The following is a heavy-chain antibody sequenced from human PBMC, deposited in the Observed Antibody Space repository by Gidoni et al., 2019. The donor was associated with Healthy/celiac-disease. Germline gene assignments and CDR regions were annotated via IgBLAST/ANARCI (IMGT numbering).Heavy chain of an antibody. CDR3: ARVGTYYYGSGTPGGMDV. D-gene: IGHD3-10*01. CDR1: GGTFSSYT. V-gene: IGHV1-69*02. CDR2: IIPILGIA. Sequence: QVQLVQSGAEVKKPGSSVKVSCKASGGTFSSYTISWVRQAPGQGLEWMGRIIPILGIANYAQKFQGRGTITADKSTSTAYMELSSLRSEDTAVYYCARVGTYYYGSGTPGGMDVWGQGTTVTVSS. J-gene: IGHJ6*02.